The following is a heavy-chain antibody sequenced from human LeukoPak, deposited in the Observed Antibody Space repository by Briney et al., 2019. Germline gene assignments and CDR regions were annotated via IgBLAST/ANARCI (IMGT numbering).Heavy chain of an antibody. CDR2: IDSSGGGI. J-gene: IGHJ4*02. V-gene: IGHV3-23*01. CDR1: GFTFSTYT. Sequence: GGSLRLSCAASGFTFSTYTMYWVRHPPGKRLEWVSIIDSSGGGIHYADSVKGRFTISRDNSKNALYLQMNSLRAEDTAVYYCAIDPNWGTHSWGQGVLVTVSS. CDR3: AIDPNWGTHS. D-gene: IGHD7-27*01.